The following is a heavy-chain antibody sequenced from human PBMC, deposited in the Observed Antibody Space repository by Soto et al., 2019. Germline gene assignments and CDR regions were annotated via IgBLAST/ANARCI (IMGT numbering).Heavy chain of an antibody. CDR3: AREESDSSSRAHGLGY. CDR2: IIPIFGTA. V-gene: IGHV1-69*01. D-gene: IGHD6-13*01. Sequence: QVQLVQSGAEVKKPGSSVKVSCKASGGTFSSYAISWVRQAPGQGLEWMGGIIPIFGTANYAQKFKGRVTITADESTSTAYMELSSLRSEDTAVYYCAREESDSSSRAHGLGYWGQGTLVTVSS. CDR1: GGTFSSYA. J-gene: IGHJ4*02.